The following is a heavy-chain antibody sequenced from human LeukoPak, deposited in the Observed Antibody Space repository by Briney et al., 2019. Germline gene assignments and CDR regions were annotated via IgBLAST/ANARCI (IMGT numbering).Heavy chain of an antibody. V-gene: IGHV1-2*02. CDR1: GYTFTGYY. CDR2: INPNSGGT. CDR3: ARDRDSTYYYGSGSYRRGGNWFDP. J-gene: IGHJ5*02. D-gene: IGHD3-10*01. Sequence: ASVKVSCKASGYTFTGYYMHWVRQAPGQGLEWMGWINPNSGGTNYAQKFQGRVTMTRDTSISTAYMELSRLRSDDTAVYYCARDRDSTYYYGSGSYRRGGNWFDPWGQGTLVTVSS.